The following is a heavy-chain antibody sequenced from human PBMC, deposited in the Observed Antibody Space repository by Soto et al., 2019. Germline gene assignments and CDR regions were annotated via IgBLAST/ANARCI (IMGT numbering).Heavy chain of an antibody. CDR2: IYYSGST. V-gene: IGHV4-39*01. Sequence: SETLSLTCTVSGGSISSSSYYWGWIRQPPGKGLEWIGSIYYSGSTYYNPSLKSRVTISVDTSKNQFSLKLSSVTAADTAVYYCAPLSVSLSGPYGIHVWGQGTTVTVSS. J-gene: IGHJ6*02. CDR3: APLSVSLSGPYGIHV. D-gene: IGHD2-15*01. CDR1: GGSISSSSYY.